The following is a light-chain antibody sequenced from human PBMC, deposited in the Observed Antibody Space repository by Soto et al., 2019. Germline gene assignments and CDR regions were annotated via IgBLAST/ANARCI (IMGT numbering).Light chain of an antibody. CDR2: GAF. CDR1: QSVSSN. CDR3: QQYNDWPLT. Sequence: EIVMTQSPVTLSVSPGERVTLSCRPSQSVSSNLAWYQQKPGQAPSLLIYGAFTRATGIPARFSGTGSGTEFTLTISSLQSEDFALYYWQQYNDWPLTFGQGTKVDIK. V-gene: IGKV3-15*01. J-gene: IGKJ1*01.